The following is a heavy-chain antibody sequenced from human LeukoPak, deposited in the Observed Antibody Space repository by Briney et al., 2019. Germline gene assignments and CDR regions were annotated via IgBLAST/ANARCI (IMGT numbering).Heavy chain of an antibody. J-gene: IGHJ3*02. V-gene: IGHV3-23*01. D-gene: IGHD2-2*01. CDR2: TSSSDAGT. CDR3: ARVIYCSSTTCPPSAFDI. Sequence: PGGSLRLSCAAFGFPLSSYAMSWVRQAPGKGLEWVSATSSSDAGTYHADSVRGRFTISRDNSKNTLYLQMNSLRAEDTAFYYCARVIYCSSTTCPPSAFDIWGQGTMVTVSS. CDR1: GFPLSSYA.